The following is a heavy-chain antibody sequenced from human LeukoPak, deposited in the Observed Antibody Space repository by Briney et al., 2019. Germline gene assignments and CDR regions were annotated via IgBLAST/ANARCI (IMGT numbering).Heavy chain of an antibody. Sequence: GGSLRLSCAASGFTFSSNVMSWVRQAPGKGLEWVSYIDGSGDNTYYGESVKGRFRISRDNSKNTLHLQLSSLRVEDTAVYYCARSFSGWGNFDCWGQGTLVTVS. CDR1: GFTFSSNV. CDR3: ARSFSGWGNFDC. V-gene: IGHV3-23*01. CDR2: IDGSGDNT. J-gene: IGHJ4*02. D-gene: IGHD6-19*01.